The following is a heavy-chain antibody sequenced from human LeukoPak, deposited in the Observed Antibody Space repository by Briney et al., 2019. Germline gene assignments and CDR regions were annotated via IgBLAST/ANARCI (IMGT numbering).Heavy chain of an antibody. CDR2: ISYDGSNK. J-gene: IGHJ4*02. CDR1: GFVFSNYG. CDR3: ARAPRWLQSELDY. Sequence: GGSLRLSCAASGFVFSNYGMHWVRQAPGKGLEWVAVISYDGSNKYYADSVRGRFTVSRDNSKNTLYLQMNSLRAEDTAVYYCARAPRWLQSELDYWGQGTLVTVSS. D-gene: IGHD5-24*01. V-gene: IGHV3-30*19.